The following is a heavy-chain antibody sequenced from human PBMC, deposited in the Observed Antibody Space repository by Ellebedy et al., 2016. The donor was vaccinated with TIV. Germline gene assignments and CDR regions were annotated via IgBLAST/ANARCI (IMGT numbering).Heavy chain of an antibody. Sequence: MPSETLSLTCTASGGSINYHAHCWGWIRQPPGKGLEWIASTTYSETTFHKSSLERRVSISVDTSKGQLSLKVNSVTAEDTAVYYCARGPATGTYRGWFDLWGQGTLVSVSS. CDR2: TTYSETT. D-gene: IGHD1/OR15-1a*01. V-gene: IGHV4-39*01. CDR3: ARGPATGTYRGWFDL. CDR1: GGSINYHAHC. J-gene: IGHJ5*02.